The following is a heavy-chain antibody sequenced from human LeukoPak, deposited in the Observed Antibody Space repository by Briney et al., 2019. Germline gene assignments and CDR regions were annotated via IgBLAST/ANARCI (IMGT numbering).Heavy chain of an antibody. CDR3: ARLPRVAMVRGVPEYYFDY. CDR1: GGSISSSGSY. J-gene: IGHJ4*02. CDR2: IYYSGST. D-gene: IGHD3-10*01. Sequence: SETLSLTCTVSGGSISSSGSYWAWIRQPPGKGLEWIGSIYYSGSTYYNPSLKSRVTISVDTSKNQFSLKLSSVTAADTAVYYCARLPRVAMVRGVPEYYFDYWGQGTLVTVSS. V-gene: IGHV4-39*01.